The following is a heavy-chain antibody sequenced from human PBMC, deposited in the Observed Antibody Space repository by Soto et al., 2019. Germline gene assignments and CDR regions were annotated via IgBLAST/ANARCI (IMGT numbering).Heavy chain of an antibody. CDR2: IDPSNSDI. V-gene: IGHV5-10-1*01. D-gene: IGHD1-1*01. CDR3: ARSLSGPKEEYNAYYFYGLDV. CDR1: GYSFTTHR. J-gene: IGHJ6*02. Sequence: GESLKIPCQCPGYSFTTHRITWVRQTPGKGLEWMGRIDPSNSDINYSPSFQGHVTISVDRSISTAYPQWSRLEASDNALYYCARSLSGPKEEYNAYYFYGLDVWGQGTKVTVSS.